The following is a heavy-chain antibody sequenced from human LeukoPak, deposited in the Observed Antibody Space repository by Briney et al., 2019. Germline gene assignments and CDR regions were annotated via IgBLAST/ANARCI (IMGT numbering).Heavy chain of an antibody. CDR3: ARDLSGGVNWFDP. Sequence: PSETLSLTCTVSGYSISSGYYWGWIRQPPGKGLEWIGSIYHSGSTYYNPSLKSRVTISVDTSKNQSSLKLSSVTAADTAVYYCARDLSGGVNWFDPWGQGTLVTVSS. CDR1: GYSISSGYY. CDR2: IYHSGST. V-gene: IGHV4-38-2*02. D-gene: IGHD2-8*02. J-gene: IGHJ5*02.